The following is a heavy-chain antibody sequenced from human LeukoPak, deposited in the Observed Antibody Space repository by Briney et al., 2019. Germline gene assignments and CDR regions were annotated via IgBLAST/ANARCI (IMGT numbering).Heavy chain of an antibody. CDR3: AREYGFGSGSYYP. V-gene: IGHV3-74*01. CDR1: GFTFSTYW. Sequence: GGSLRLSCAASGFTFSTYWMHWVRQAPGKGLVWVSRIKSDGSSTSYADSAKGRFIISRDNAKNTLYLQMNSLRAEDTAVYYCAREYGFGSGSYYPWGQGTLVIVSS. J-gene: IGHJ5*02. D-gene: IGHD3-10*01. CDR2: IKSDGSST.